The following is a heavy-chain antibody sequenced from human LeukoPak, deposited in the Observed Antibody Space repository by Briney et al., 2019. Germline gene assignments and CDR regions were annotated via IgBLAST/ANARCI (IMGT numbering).Heavy chain of an antibody. CDR2: IYHSGST. Sequence: PSETLSLTCTVSGYSISSGYYWGWIRQPPGKGLEWIGSIYHSGSTYYNSSLKSRVTISVDTSQNQFSLKLSSVTAADTAMYYCAGYTDYASYWGQGTLVTVSS. J-gene: IGHJ4*02. CDR1: GYSISSGYY. CDR3: AGYTDYASY. D-gene: IGHD4-17*01. V-gene: IGHV4-38-2*02.